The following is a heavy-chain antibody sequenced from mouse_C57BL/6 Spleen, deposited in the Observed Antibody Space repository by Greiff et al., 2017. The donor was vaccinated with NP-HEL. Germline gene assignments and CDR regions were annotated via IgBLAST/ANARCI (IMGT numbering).Heavy chain of an antibody. CDR1: GFSLTSYG. Sequence: VKVVESGPGLVQPSQSLSITCTVSGFSLTSYGVHWVRQSPGKGLEWLGVIWSGGSTDYNAAFISRLSISKDNSKSQVFFKMNSLQADDTAIYYCARKGDDGYHGYFDVWGTGTTVTVSS. CDR2: IWSGGST. CDR3: ARKGDDGYHGYFDV. D-gene: IGHD2-3*01. J-gene: IGHJ1*03. V-gene: IGHV2-2*01.